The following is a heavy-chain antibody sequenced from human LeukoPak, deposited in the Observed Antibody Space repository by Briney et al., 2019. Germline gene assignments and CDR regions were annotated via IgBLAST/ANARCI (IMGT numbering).Heavy chain of an antibody. V-gene: IGHV3-30*18. D-gene: IGHD4-11*01. CDR3: AKEDDYSNYEEDY. J-gene: IGHJ4*02. CDR2: ISYDGSNK. CDR1: GFTFSSYG. Sequence: GSLRLSCAASGFTFSSYGMHWVRPAPGKGLEWVAVISYDGSNKYYADSVKGRFTISRDNSKNTLYLQMNSLRAEDTAVYYCAKEDDYSNYEEDYWGQGTLVTVSS.